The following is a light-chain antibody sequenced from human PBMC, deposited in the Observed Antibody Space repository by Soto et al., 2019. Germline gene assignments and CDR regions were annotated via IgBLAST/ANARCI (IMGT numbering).Light chain of an antibody. CDR1: QGISNY. J-gene: IGKJ5*01. CDR2: AAS. V-gene: IGKV1-27*01. CDR3: QRYDSNPFT. Sequence: DIQMTQSPSSLSASVGDRVTITCRASQGISNYLAWYQQKPGKVPKLLIYAASTLQSGVPSRFSGSGSGTNFALTVTSLQPEDVATYYCQRYDSNPFTFGQGTRLEI.